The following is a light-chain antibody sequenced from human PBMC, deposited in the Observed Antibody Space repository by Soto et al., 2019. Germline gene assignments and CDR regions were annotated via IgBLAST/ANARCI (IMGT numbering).Light chain of an antibody. CDR3: QQRSNWPIT. V-gene: IGKV1-5*01. J-gene: IGKJ5*01. CDR1: QSITTW. CDR2: DVS. Sequence: DIQMTQSPSTVSAYVGDSVTITCRASQSITTWLAWYQQRPGKAPKLLIYDVSSLQSGVPSRFSGSGSGTEFTLTISSLEPEDFALYYCQQRSNWPITFGQGTRLEIK.